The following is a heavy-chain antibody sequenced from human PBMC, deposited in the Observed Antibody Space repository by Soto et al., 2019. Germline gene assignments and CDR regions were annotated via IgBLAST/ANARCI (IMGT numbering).Heavy chain of an antibody. J-gene: IGHJ5*02. CDR2: INYSGST. D-gene: IGHD2-2*02. V-gene: IGHV4-39*01. CDR3: ARYLYRFNWFDP. Sequence: SETLSLTCTVSGGSISSSSYYWGWIRQPPGKGLEWIGSINYSGSTYYNPSLKSRVTISVDTSKNQFSLKLSSVTAADTAVYYCARYLYRFNWFDPWGQGTLVTVSS. CDR1: GGSISSSSYY.